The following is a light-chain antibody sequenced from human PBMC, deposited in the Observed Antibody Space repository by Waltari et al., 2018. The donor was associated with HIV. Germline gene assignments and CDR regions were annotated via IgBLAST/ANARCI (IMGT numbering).Light chain of an antibody. Sequence: DIQMTQSPSSLSASVGDRVTITCRASQAISNSLAWYQQKPGKAPKLLLYAASRLESGVPSRCSGSRSGTDYALTISSLQPEDFAVYYCQQYFSPPPLTFGGGTKVEIK. CDR1: QAISNS. V-gene: IGKV1-NL1*01. J-gene: IGKJ4*01. CDR2: AAS. CDR3: QQYFSPPPLT.